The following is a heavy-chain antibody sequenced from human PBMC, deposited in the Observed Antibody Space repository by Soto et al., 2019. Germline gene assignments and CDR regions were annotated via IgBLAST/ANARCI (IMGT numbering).Heavy chain of an antibody. V-gene: IGHV3-33*01. Sequence: QVQLVESGGGVVQPGRSLRLSCAASGFTFSSYGMHWVRQAPGKGLEWVAVIWYDGSNKYYADSVKGRFTISRDNSTNPQYLRMNRLSAEATAVYYWARPQHLKPDYYVHYWGQGPLVTVSS. CDR2: IWYDGSNK. CDR3: ARPQHLKPDYYVHY. CDR1: GFTFSSYG. J-gene: IGHJ4*02. D-gene: IGHD6-13*01.